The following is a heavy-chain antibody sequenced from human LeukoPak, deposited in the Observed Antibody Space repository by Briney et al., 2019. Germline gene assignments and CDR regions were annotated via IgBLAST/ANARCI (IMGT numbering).Heavy chain of an antibody. CDR3: AVHSYGRQLGFDY. CDR1: GFTFSSYG. J-gene: IGHJ4*02. CDR2: ISYDGSNK. V-gene: IGHV3-30*03. Sequence: PGGSLRLSCAASGFTFSSYGMHWVRQAPGKGLELVAVISYDGSNKYYADSVKGRFTISRDNSKNTLYLQMNSLRAEDTAVYYCAVHSYGRQLGFDYWGQGTLVTVSS. D-gene: IGHD5-18*01.